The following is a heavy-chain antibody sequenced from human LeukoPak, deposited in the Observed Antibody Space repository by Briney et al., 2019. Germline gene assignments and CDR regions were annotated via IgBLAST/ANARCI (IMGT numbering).Heavy chain of an antibody. D-gene: IGHD3-16*01. CDR2: VSSDGSRT. J-gene: IGHJ4*02. CDR3: ATDGAYGLTH. CDR1: GVSFSTTW. V-gene: IGHV3-74*01. Sequence: PGGSLRLSCAASGVSFSTTWMHWVRHAPGKGLMWVSHVSSDGSRTYADSVKGRFTFSRDNNKDMVYLQMSSLRAEDTAVYYCATDGAYGLTHWGQGTLVTVSS.